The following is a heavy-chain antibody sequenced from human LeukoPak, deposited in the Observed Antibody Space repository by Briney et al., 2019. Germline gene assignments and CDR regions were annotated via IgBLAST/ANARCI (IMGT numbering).Heavy chain of an antibody. CDR2: ISWNSGSI. CDR3: AKDRDGYSSYYFDY. J-gene: IGHJ4*02. CDR1: GFTFDDYA. D-gene: IGHD5-24*01. V-gene: IGHV3-9*01. Sequence: PGGSLRLSCAASGFTFDDYAMHWVRQAPGKGLEWVSGISWNSGSIGYADSVKGRFTISRDNAKNSLYLQMNSLRAEDTALYYCAKDRDGYSSYYFDYWGQGTLVTVSS.